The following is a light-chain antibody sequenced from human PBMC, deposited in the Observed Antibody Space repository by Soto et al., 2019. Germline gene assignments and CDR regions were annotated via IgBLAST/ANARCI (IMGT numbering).Light chain of an antibody. V-gene: IGKV3-20*01. CDR2: GAS. CDR1: QSVRSNY. CDR3: QHYGSSAYT. Sequence: EIVLTQSTGTLSLSPGERATLSCRASQSVRSNYLAWYQQKPGQAHRLLIYGASSRATGIPDRFSGSGSGTDFTLTISRLEPEDFAVYYCQHYGSSAYTFGQGTTLEIK. J-gene: IGKJ2*01.